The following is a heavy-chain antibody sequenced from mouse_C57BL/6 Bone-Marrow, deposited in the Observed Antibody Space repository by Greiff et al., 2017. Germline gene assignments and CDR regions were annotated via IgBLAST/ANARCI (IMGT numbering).Heavy chain of an antibody. J-gene: IGHJ3*01. V-gene: IGHV1-4*01. CDR1: GYTFTSYT. CDR3: ARARNSYGYLAWFAY. CDR2: INPSSGYT. Sequence: QVQLKQSGAELARPGASVKMSCKASGYTFTSYTMHWVKQRPGQGLEWIGYINPSSGYTKYNQKFKDKATLTADKSSSTAYMQLSSLTSEDSAVYYWARARNSYGYLAWFAYWGQGTLVTVSA. D-gene: IGHD2-2*01.